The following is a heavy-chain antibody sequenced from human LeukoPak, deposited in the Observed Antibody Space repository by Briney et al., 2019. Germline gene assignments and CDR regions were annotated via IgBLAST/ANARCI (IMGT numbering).Heavy chain of an antibody. D-gene: IGHD3-22*01. J-gene: IGHJ4*02. CDR2: ISAYNGNT. CDR3: ASTLSGDSSGYSYYFDY. Sequence: GASVKVSXKASGYTFTSYGISWVRQAHGQGLEWMGWISAYNGNTNYAQKLQGRVTMTTDTSTSTAYMELRSLRSDDTAVYYCASTLSGDSSGYSYYFDYWGQGTLVTVSS. CDR1: GYTFTSYG. V-gene: IGHV1-18*01.